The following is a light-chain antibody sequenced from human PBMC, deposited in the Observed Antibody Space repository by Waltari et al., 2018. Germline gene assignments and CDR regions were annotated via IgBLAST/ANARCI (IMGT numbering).Light chain of an antibody. CDR3: QQYNSYSPT. J-gene: IGKJ2*01. CDR1: QTITYS. CDR2: KAS. V-gene: IGKV1-5*03. Sequence: DIQMTQSPSTLSASVGDTVTITCRASQTITYSLTWYQHKPGKAPKLLIYKASSLDSGVSSRFSGSGYGTEFTLTISNLQPDDFATYYCQQYNSYSPTFGQGTKLEIK.